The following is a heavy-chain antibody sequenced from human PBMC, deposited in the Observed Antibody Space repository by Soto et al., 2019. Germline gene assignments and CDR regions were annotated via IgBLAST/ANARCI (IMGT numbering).Heavy chain of an antibody. J-gene: IGHJ4*02. V-gene: IGHV4-4*07. CDR3: ARDTGYSYGAYYDY. D-gene: IGHD5-18*01. CDR2: IFNRGST. Sequence: AGKGLEWIGRIFNRGSTCYNPXLKSRVTVSLDTSKNQISLRVNSVAAADTAVYYCARDTGYSYGAYYDYWGQGTLVTVSS.